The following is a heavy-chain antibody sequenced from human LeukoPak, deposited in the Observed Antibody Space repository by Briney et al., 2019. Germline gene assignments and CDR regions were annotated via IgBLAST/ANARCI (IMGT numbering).Heavy chain of an antibody. CDR1: GGSISSYY. V-gene: IGHV4-59*08. D-gene: IGHD5-18*01. Sequence: SETLSLTCTVSGGSISSYYWSWIRQPPGKGLEWIGYIYYSGSTNYNPSLKSRVTISVDTSKNQFSLKLSSVTAADTAVYYCASNRIQLWSPFDYWGQGTLVTVSS. CDR3: ASNRIQLWSPFDY. CDR2: IYYSGST. J-gene: IGHJ4*02.